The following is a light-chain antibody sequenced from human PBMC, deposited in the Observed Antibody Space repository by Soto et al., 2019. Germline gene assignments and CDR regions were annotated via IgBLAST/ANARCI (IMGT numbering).Light chain of an antibody. CDR3: QQYDSYPYT. V-gene: IGKV1-5*03. CDR1: QSTSSW. CDR2: KAS. Sequence: DIQMTQSPSTLSASLGERVTITCRASQSTSSWLAWYQQKPGKAPKLLIYKASSLESGVPSRFSGSGSGTEFTLTISSLQPDDFATYYCQQYDSYPYTFGQGTKLEIK. J-gene: IGKJ2*01.